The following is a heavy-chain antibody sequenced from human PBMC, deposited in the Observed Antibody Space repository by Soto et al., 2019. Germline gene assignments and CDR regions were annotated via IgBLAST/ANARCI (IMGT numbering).Heavy chain of an antibody. Sequence: EVQLVESGGGLVQPGGSLRLSCAASKFTFSGYIMNWVRQAPGKGLEWVSYISSTSATIYYADSVKGRFTISRDDAKNSLYLQMNSLRDEDTAVYYCARGSEKGGGPWGQGTLVTVSS. D-gene: IGHD3-16*01. CDR2: ISSTSATI. CDR1: KFTFSGYI. V-gene: IGHV3-48*02. CDR3: ARGSEKGGGP. J-gene: IGHJ5*02.